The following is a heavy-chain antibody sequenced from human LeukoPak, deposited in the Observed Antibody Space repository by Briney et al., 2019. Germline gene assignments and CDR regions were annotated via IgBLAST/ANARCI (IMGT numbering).Heavy chain of an antibody. Sequence: SETLSLTCAVYGGSFSGYYWSWIRQPPGKWLEWIGEINHSGSTNYNPSLKSRVTISVDTSKNQFSLKLSSVTAADTAVYYCARSRKLGSGSYYKSYYYYYYGMDVWGQGTTVTVSS. J-gene: IGHJ6*02. CDR2: INHSGST. CDR1: GGSFSGYY. D-gene: IGHD3-10*01. V-gene: IGHV4-34*01. CDR3: ARSRKLGSGSYYKSYYYYYYGMDV.